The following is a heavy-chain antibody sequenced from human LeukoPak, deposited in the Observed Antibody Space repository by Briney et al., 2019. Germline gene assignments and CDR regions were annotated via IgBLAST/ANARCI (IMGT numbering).Heavy chain of an antibody. CDR1: GFIFNNYY. CDR2: IDPSSTYI. J-gene: IGHJ4*02. V-gene: IGHV3-21*01. Sequence: GGSLRLSCAASGFIFNNYYMNWVRQAPGKGLEWVSAIDPSSTYIYYADSVKGRFTISRDNAENSLYLQMNSLRVEDTAVYYCARAPTVLVGYCSSSSCQADYWGQGTLVTVSS. CDR3: ARAPTVLVGYCSSSSCQADY. D-gene: IGHD2-2*01.